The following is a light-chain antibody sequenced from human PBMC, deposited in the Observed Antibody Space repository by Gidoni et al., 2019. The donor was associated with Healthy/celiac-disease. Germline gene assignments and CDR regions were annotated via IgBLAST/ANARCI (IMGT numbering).Light chain of an antibody. CDR1: QSVSSN. CDR2: GAS. J-gene: IGKJ1*01. Sequence: EIVMTQSPATLSVSPGERATRSCRASQSVSSNLAWYQQKPGQAPRRLIYGASTRATGIPARFSGSGSGTEFTLTISSLQSEDFAVYYCQQYNNWPPWTFXXXTKVEIK. V-gene: IGKV3-15*01. CDR3: QQYNNWPPWT.